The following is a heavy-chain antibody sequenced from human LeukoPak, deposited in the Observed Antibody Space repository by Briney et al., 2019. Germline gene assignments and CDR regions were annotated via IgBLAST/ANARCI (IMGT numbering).Heavy chain of an antibody. CDR3: AKDGGGSSNFDY. D-gene: IGHD1-26*01. Sequence: GGSLRLSCAASGFTFSSYAMSWVRQAPGKGLECVSAISGIGGNTYYAHSVKGRFTISRDNSKNTLYLQMNSLRAEDTGLYYCAKDGGGSSNFDYWGQGTLVTVSS. J-gene: IGHJ4*02. CDR1: GFTFSSYA. CDR2: ISGIGGNT. V-gene: IGHV3-23*01.